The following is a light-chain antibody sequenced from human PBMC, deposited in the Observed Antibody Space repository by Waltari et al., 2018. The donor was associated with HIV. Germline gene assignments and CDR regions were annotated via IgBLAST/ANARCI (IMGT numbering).Light chain of an antibody. CDR2: DDR. CDR1: TIGARD. V-gene: IGLV3-21*02. J-gene: IGLJ3*02. Sequence: YVLTQPPSVSVAPNQTATVACIGETIGARDVHWYRQRSGQAPEVVIHDDRDRAPGIPGRITGSNSGDMATLTIASVEAGDEAVYYCQVWGATNDWVFGGGTKVTVL. CDR3: QVWGATNDWV.